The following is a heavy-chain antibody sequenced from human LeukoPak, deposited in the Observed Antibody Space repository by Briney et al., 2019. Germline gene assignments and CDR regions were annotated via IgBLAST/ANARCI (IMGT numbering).Heavy chain of an antibody. CDR3: ASVGYDSSGYYYY. J-gene: IGHJ4*02. V-gene: IGHV3-7*01. D-gene: IGHD3-22*01. Sequence: GGSLRLSCAASGFTFSNYWMSWVRQAPGKGLEWVANIKEDGSEKYYVDSVKGRFTISRENAENALYLQMNKLRAEDTAVFYCASVGYDSSGYYYYWGQGTLVTVSS. CDR1: GFTFSNYW. CDR2: IKEDGSEK.